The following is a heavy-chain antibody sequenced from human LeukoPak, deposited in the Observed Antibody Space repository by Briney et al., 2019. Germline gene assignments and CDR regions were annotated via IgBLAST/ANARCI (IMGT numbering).Heavy chain of an antibody. CDR1: GFTFSSYG. J-gene: IGHJ4*02. CDR2: ISYDGSNK. V-gene: IGHV3-30*18. D-gene: IGHD3-10*01. CDR3: AKDYGPWFGELGYFDY. Sequence: PGRSLRLSCAASGFTFSSYGMHWVRQAPGKGLEWVAVISYDGSNKYYADSVKGRFTISRDNSKNTLYLQMNSLGAEDTAVYYCAKDYGPWFGELGYFDYWGQGTLVTVSS.